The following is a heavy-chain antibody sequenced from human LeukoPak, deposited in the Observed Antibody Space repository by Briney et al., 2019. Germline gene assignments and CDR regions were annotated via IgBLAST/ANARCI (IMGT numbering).Heavy chain of an antibody. CDR3: ARADLPYRYAQLN. CDR2: MNPNSGNT. J-gene: IGHJ4*02. Sequence: ASVKVSCKASGYTFTSYDINWVRQATGQGLEWMGWMNPNSGNTGYAQKFQGRVTMTRNTSISTAYMELSSLRSEDTAVYYCARADLPYRYAQLNWGQGTLVTVSS. CDR1: GYTFTSYD. D-gene: IGHD3-16*02. V-gene: IGHV1-8*01.